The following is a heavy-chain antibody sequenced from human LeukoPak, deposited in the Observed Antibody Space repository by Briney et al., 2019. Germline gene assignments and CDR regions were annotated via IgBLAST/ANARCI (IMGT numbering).Heavy chain of an antibody. CDR3: AKSPAAPYYFDY. V-gene: IGHV3-23*01. D-gene: IGHD6-13*01. CDR1: GFALSSYV. J-gene: IGHJ4*02. CDR2: ITVGGGT. Sequence: GGSLRLSCAASGFALSSYVMSWVRQAPGKGLEWVSTITVGGGTYYADSVKGRFTISRDNSKNTLFLQMNTLGAEDTALFYCAKSPAAPYYFDYWGQGTMVTVPS.